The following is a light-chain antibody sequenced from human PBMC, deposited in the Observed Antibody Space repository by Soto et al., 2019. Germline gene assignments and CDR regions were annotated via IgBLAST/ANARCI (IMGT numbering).Light chain of an antibody. CDR1: QSVSSN. Sequence: ETVMTQSPATMSVSPEERATLSCRASQSVSSNLAWYQQKPGQAPRPLIYGASTRATGLPARFSGSGSGTEFTLTISSLQSEDFAVYYCQQYNNWPYTFGQGTKVDIK. CDR3: QQYNNWPYT. V-gene: IGKV3-15*01. CDR2: GAS. J-gene: IGKJ2*01.